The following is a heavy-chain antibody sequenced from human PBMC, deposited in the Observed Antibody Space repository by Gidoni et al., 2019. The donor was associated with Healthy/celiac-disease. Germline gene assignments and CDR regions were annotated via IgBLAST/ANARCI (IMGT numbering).Heavy chain of an antibody. CDR3: AKDRCGGDCYLDY. V-gene: IGHV3-30*18. Sequence: QVQLVESGGGVVQPGRSLRLPCAASGFPFSSYGMHWVRQAPGKGLEWVTVISYDGSNKYYADSVKGRFTISRDNSKNTLYLQMNSLRAEDTAVYYCAKDRCGGDCYLDYWGQGTLVTVSS. D-gene: IGHD2-21*01. J-gene: IGHJ4*02. CDR1: GFPFSSYG. CDR2: ISYDGSNK.